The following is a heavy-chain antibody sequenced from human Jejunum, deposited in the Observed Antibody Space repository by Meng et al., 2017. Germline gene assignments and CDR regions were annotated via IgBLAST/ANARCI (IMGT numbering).Heavy chain of an antibody. Sequence: QGQMQESDTGLVKPSQTLSLTCTVSGASISSGGHYWSWIRQPPGKGLEWFGYIYYTGSAYYNPSLESRVTLSVDTSNNQFSLRLNSVTAADTAVYYCAREGQLMLGLVDYWGQGTLVTVSS. CDR3: AREGQLMLGLVDY. J-gene: IGHJ4*02. CDR1: GASISSGGHY. CDR2: IYYTGSA. V-gene: IGHV4-31*03. D-gene: IGHD2-2*01.